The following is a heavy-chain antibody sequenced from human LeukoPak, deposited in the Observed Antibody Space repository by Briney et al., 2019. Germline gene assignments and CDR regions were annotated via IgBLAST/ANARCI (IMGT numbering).Heavy chain of an antibody. V-gene: IGHV4-31*03. CDR3: ARAGSGYLEGTLGAFDC. J-gene: IGHJ4*02. CDR1: GGSMTSGGYY. D-gene: IGHD5-12*01. CDR2: IYYTGRT. Sequence: SETLSLTCTVSGGSMTSGGYYWNWLRQHPGQGLEWVGYIYYTGRTYYSPSLKSRVTISLDMSKKEFSLKLNSVTAADTAVYYCARAGSGYLEGTLGAFDCWGPGTLVTVSS.